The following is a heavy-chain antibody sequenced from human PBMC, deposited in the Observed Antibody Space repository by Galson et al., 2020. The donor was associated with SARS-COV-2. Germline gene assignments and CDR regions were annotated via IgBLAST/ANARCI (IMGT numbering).Heavy chain of an antibody. CDR2: ISSSGSTI. Sequence: GESLKISCAASGFTFSSYEMNWVRQAPGKGLEWVSYISSSGSTIYYADSVKGRFTISRDNAKNSLYLQMNSLRAEDTAVYYCARDQRYYYGSGRPGGTRYYGMDVWGQGTTVTVSS. J-gene: IGHJ6*02. D-gene: IGHD3-10*01. V-gene: IGHV3-48*03. CDR1: GFTFSSYE. CDR3: ARDQRYYYGSGRPGGTRYYGMDV.